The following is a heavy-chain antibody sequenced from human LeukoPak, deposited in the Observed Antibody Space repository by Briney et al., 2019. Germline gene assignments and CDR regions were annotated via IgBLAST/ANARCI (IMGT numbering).Heavy chain of an antibody. CDR1: GGPISSGSYY. V-gene: IGHV4-61*02. Sequence: PSQTLSLTCTVSGGPISSGSYYWSWIRQPAGKGLEWIGRIYTSGSTNYNPSLKSRVTISVDTSKNQFSLKLSSVTAADTAVYYCARVVAVAQTLDYWGQGTLVTVSS. J-gene: IGHJ4*02. CDR3: ARVVAVAQTLDY. D-gene: IGHD6-19*01. CDR2: IYTSGST.